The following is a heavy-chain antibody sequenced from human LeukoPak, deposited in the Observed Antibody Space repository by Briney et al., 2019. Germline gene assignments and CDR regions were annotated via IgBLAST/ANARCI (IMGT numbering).Heavy chain of an antibody. V-gene: IGHV4-59*01. CDR2: IYYSGST. D-gene: IGHD3-9*01. J-gene: IGHJ6*02. CDR3: ARDSSVADYDILTGYHTHPYYYYGMDV. CDR1: GGSISSYY. Sequence: SETLSLTCTVSGGSISSYYWSWIRQPPGKGLEWIGYIYYSGSTNYNPSLKSRVTISVDTSKNQFSLKLSSVTAADTAVYYCARDSSVADYDILTGYHTHPYYYYGMDVWGQGATVTVSS.